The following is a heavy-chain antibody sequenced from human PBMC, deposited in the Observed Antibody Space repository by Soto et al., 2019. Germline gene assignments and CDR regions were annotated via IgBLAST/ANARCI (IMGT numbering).Heavy chain of an antibody. Sequence: GAPVKASCKASGYTFTGYYMQSVRHVPGQGLEWMGWLNPSSGGTNYAQKFQGRVTMTRDTSISTAYMELSRLRSDDTAVYYCARRGSSSGYEYFDYWGQGTLVTVSS. CDR1: GYTFTGYY. D-gene: IGHD3-22*01. CDR3: ARRGSSSGYEYFDY. J-gene: IGHJ4*02. CDR2: LNPSSGGT. V-gene: IGHV1-2*02.